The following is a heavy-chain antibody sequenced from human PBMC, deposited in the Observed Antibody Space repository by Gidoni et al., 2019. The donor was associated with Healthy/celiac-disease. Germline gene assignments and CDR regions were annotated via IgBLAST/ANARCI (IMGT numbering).Heavy chain of an antibody. CDR1: GGTFSSYT. Sequence: QVQLVQSGAEVKKPGSSVKVSCKASGGTFSSYTISWVRQAPGQGLDWMGRIIPILGIANYAQKFQGRVTITADKSTSTAYMELSSLRSEDTAVYYCARATAVAGTDYWGQGTLVTVSS. CDR2: IIPILGIA. J-gene: IGHJ4*02. V-gene: IGHV1-69*02. CDR3: ARATAVAGTDY. D-gene: IGHD6-19*01.